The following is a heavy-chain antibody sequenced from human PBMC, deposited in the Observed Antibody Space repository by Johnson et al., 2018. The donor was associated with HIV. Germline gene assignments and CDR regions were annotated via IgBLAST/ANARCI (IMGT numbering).Heavy chain of an antibody. CDR2: IKQDGSEK. Sequence: VQLVESGGGLVQPGGSLRLSCAASGFTFSSYWMSWVRQAPGKGLEWVANIKQDGSEKYYVDSVKGRFTISRDNAKNSLYLQMSSLRAEDAAVYYCARDGGDGYDRWGAIDFWGQGTLVTVSS. D-gene: IGHD5-12*01. J-gene: IGHJ3*01. V-gene: IGHV3-7*01. CDR1: GFTFSSYW. CDR3: ARDGGDGYDRWGAIDF.